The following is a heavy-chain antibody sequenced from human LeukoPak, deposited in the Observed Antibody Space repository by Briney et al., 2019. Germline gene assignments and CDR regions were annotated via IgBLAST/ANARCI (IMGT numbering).Heavy chain of an antibody. Sequence: GGSLRLSCAASGFTVSSNYMSWVRQAPGKGLEWVSILYGGGSTYYSDSVRGRFTISRDNSKNTLDLQLNTLRAEDTAVYYCARDLRSIAARPVDAFDIWGQGTMVTVSS. CDR1: GFTVSSNY. CDR2: LYGGGST. J-gene: IGHJ3*02. V-gene: IGHV3-53*01. D-gene: IGHD6-6*01. CDR3: ARDLRSIAARPVDAFDI.